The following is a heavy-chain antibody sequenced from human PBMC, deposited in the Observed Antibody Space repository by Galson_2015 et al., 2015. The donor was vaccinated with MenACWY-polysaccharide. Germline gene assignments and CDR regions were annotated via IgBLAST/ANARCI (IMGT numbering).Heavy chain of an antibody. D-gene: IGHD1-26*01. V-gene: IGHV4-38-2*01. Sequence: LSLTCAVSAYSIRSGYFWGWIRQPPGKGLEWIASIFHSGTTYYNPSLKSRVTISVDTSKNQFSLKLSSVTAADTAVYYCARVEKYSGSFYILYLGQGTLVTVSS. J-gene: IGHJ4*02. CDR1: AYSIRSGYF. CDR3: ARVEKYSGSFYILY. CDR2: IFHSGTT.